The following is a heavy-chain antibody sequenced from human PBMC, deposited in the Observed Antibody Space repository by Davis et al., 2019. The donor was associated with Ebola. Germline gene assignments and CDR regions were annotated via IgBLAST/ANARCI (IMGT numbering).Heavy chain of an antibody. D-gene: IGHD4/OR15-4a*01. J-gene: IGHJ5*02. CDR2: IYYGGST. V-gene: IGHV4-61*01. CDR3: ARVHEYNDYLHFDP. Sequence: MPSETLSLTCTVSGGSVSSGRYHCTWIRQSPGRGLEWLGYIYYGGSTNYNPSLKSRATISVDTSKNQFSLKVTSVTAADTALYSCARVHEYNDYLHFDPWGQGILVTVSS. CDR1: GGSVSSGRYH.